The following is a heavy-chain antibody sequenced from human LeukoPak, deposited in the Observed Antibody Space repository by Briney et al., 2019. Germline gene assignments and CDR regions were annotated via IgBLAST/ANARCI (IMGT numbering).Heavy chain of an antibody. CDR1: GFTFSSYD. Sequence: GGSLRLSCAASGFTFSSYDMTWVRQAPGKGLEWVSLVTTNGGSTYYADSAKGRSTISRDNSKNTLYLQMNSLRAEDTAVYYCTKTGGAIDYWGQGTLVTVSS. D-gene: IGHD3-16*01. J-gene: IGHJ4*02. V-gene: IGHV3-23*01. CDR2: VTTNGGST. CDR3: TKTGGAIDY.